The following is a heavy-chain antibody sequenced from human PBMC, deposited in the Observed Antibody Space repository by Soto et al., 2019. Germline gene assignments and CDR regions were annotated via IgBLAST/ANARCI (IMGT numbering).Heavy chain of an antibody. Sequence: ASVKVSCEASGYTFTSYDINWVRQATGQGLEWMGWMNPNSGNTGYAQKFQGRVTMTRNTSISTAYMELSSLRSEDTAVYYCARLVKDIVLMVYAIPDYYYYGMDVWGQGTTVTVSS. CDR1: GYTFTSYD. D-gene: IGHD2-8*01. J-gene: IGHJ6*02. CDR2: MNPNSGNT. CDR3: ARLVKDIVLMVYAIPDYYYYGMDV. V-gene: IGHV1-8*01.